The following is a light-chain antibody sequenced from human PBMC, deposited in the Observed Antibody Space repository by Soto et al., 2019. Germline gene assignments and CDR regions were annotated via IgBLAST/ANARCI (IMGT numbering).Light chain of an antibody. CDR3: QQYNNWPMYT. V-gene: IGKV3-15*01. CDR2: GAS. CDR1: QSVSNN. Sequence: EIVMTQSPATLSVSPGERATLSCRASQSVSNNLAWYQQKPGQAPRLLIYGASTRATGIPARFSGSGSGTKFTLTISSLQSEDFAVYYCQQYNNWPMYTFGQGTKLEIK. J-gene: IGKJ2*01.